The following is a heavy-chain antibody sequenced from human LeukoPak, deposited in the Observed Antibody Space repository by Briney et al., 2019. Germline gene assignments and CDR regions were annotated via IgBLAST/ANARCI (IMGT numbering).Heavy chain of an antibody. CDR1: GYTFTSYL. CDR3: ARDSIWGSGTYGFDY. Sequence: ASVKVSCKASGYTFTSYLIHWVRQAPGQRLEWMGWINVDNDNTKYSQNFQGRVTITRDTSASTAYMELSSLRSEDTAVYYCARDSIWGSGTYGFDYWGQGALVTVSS. CDR2: INVDNDNT. D-gene: IGHD1-26*01. V-gene: IGHV1-3*01. J-gene: IGHJ4*02.